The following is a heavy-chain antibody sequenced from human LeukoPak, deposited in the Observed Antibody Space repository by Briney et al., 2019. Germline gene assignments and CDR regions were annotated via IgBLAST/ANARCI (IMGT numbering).Heavy chain of an antibody. CDR1: GFTFSSYS. Sequence: GGSLRLSCTASGFTFSSYSMNWVRQAPGKGLEWVSYISSSGSTIYYADSVKGRLTISRDNAKNSLYLQMNSLRAEDTAVYYCARDLSLYCSGGSCYSLNYWGQGTLVTVSS. J-gene: IGHJ4*02. CDR3: ARDLSLYCSGGSCYSLNY. CDR2: ISSSGSTI. V-gene: IGHV3-48*04. D-gene: IGHD2-15*01.